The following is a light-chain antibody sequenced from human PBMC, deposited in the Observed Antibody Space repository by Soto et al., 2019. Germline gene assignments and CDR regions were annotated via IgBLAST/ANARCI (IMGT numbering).Light chain of an antibody. V-gene: IGKV1-5*01. Sequence: DIQMTQSPSTLSAFVGDRVTITCRASQSIGRWLAWYQQKPGKAPKLLIYDASSLESGVPSRFSGSGSGTECTLTISSLQPDDFATYYCQQYNTYSPERTFGQGTKVEI. CDR1: QSIGRW. CDR2: DAS. J-gene: IGKJ1*01. CDR3: QQYNTYSPERT.